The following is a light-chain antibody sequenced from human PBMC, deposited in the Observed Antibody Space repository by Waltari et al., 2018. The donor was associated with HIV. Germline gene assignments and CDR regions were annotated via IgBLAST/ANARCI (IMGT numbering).Light chain of an antibody. Sequence: EIVLTPSPATLSFSPGDRATRSCRASQSVSSNFLDWYQQKPDQAPRLLIYGSSSRATGIPDRFSGSGAGTDFTLTISRLEAEDFAVYHCQQYGSSPFNFGPGTKVDFK. V-gene: IGKV3-20*01. CDR1: QSVSSNF. CDR3: QQYGSSPFN. J-gene: IGKJ3*01. CDR2: GSS.